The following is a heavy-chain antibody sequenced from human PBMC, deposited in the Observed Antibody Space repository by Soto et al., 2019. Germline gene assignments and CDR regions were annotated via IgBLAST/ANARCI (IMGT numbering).Heavy chain of an antibody. J-gene: IGHJ4*02. CDR2: ITSSGDKT. V-gene: IGHV3-23*01. CDR3: ARDCASTSCSVWRD. Sequence: EVQLLESGGDLVQPGGSLRLSCAASGFSVNNIAMARVRQAPGKGLEWVSTITSSGDKTSYADSVKGRFIISRDNSKNMRYLQMKSLRDEDRALYYSARDCASTSCSVWRDWGQGTLVTGSS. CDR1: GFSVNNIA. D-gene: IGHD2-2*01.